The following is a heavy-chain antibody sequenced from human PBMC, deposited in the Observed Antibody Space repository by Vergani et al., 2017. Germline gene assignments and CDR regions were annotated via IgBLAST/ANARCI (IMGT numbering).Heavy chain of an antibody. CDR2: ISYDGSNK. CDR3: TRTQYYGSGGQELYYFDY. Sequence: QVQLVESGGGGVQPGRSLRLSCAASGFTFSSYGMHWARQAPGKGLEWVGVISYDGSNKYYADSVKGRCTSSRDNPKNTLYLQMNSLRAEDTAVYSCTRTQYYGSGGQELYYFDYGGQGTLVTVSS. CDR1: GFTFSSYG. J-gene: IGHJ4*02. D-gene: IGHD3-10*01. V-gene: IGHV3-30*03.